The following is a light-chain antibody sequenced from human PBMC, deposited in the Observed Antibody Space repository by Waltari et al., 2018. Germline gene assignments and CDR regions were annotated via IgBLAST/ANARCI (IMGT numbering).Light chain of an antibody. Sequence: QSVLTKPPSASGNPGQRVTISCYGSSSNIGSHSVNWYQQFPGTAPKLLMYSNDQRPSGVSDRFSGSKSGTSASLAISGLQSEDEADYFCAARDDSLSGQVFGGGTKLTVL. V-gene: IGLV1-44*01. CDR1: SSNIGSHS. CDR2: SND. J-gene: IGLJ3*02. CDR3: AARDDSLSGQV.